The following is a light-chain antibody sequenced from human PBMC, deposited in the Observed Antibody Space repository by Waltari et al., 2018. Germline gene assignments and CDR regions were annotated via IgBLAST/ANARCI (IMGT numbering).Light chain of an antibody. Sequence: DIVMTQTPLSLPVTPGEPASISCRSSQSLLNMDDGYTYVDWFLQKTGQYRQLLIYTLAYRASGVPDRFSGTGSGSNFSLKISRVEAEDVGVYYCMQRLEFPYTFGQGTRLDIK. V-gene: IGKV2-40*01. CDR3: MQRLEFPYT. J-gene: IGKJ2*01. CDR2: TLA. CDR1: QSLLNMDDGYTY.